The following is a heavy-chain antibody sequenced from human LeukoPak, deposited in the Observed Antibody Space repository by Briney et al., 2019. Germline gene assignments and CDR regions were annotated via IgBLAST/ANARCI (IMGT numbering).Heavy chain of an antibody. CDR3: AREYFTVTDYYYYYMDV. CDR2: IYSSGST. J-gene: IGHJ6*03. V-gene: IGHV4-59*01. Sequence: PSETLSLTCNVSGGSIRGYYWSWIRQPPGKGLEWIGYIYSSGSTNYNPSLKSRVTMSVDTSKNQFSLKVSSVTAADTAVYYCAREYFTVTDYYYYYMDVWGKGTTVTISS. D-gene: IGHD4-11*01. CDR1: GGSIRGYY.